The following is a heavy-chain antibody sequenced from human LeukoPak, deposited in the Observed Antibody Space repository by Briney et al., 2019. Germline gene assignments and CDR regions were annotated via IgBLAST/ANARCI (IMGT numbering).Heavy chain of an antibody. Sequence: GGSLRLSCAASGFTFSSYSMNWVRQAPGKGLEWVSYISSSSSTIYYADSVKGRFTISRDNAKNSLYPQMNSLRAEDTAVYYCAREIGLAYPYFDYWGQGTLVTVSS. J-gene: IGHJ4*02. CDR1: GFTFSSYS. CDR2: ISSSSSTI. V-gene: IGHV3-48*04. CDR3: AREIGLAYPYFDY. D-gene: IGHD2-2*01.